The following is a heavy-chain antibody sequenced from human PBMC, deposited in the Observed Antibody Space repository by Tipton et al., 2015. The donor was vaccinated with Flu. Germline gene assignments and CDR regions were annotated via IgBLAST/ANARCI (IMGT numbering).Heavy chain of an antibody. J-gene: IGHJ6*02. Sequence: SLRLSCAASGFTVSSNYMTWVRQAPGKGLEWVSVVYSDGTTYYADSVRGRFTISRDNSKNTLYLQMKSLGAEDTAVYYCAREGGYDSWSSNYPYAMDAWGQGTTVTVSS. V-gene: IGHV3-53*01. D-gene: IGHD3-3*01. CDR2: VYSDGTT. CDR3: AREGGYDSWSSNYPYAMDA. CDR1: GFTVSSNY.